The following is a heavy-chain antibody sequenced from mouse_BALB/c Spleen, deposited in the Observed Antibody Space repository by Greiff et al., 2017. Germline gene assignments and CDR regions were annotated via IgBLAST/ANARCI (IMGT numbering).Heavy chain of an antibody. CDR2: IYPGGGYT. CDR3: ARGGVRRDWYFDV. J-gene: IGHJ1*01. Sequence: VKLQQSGAELVRPGTSVKISCKASGYTFTNYWLGWVKQRPGHGLEWIGDIYPGGGYTNYNEKFKGKATLTADTSSSTAYMQLSSLTSEDSAVYFCARGGVRRDWYFDVWGAGTTVTVSS. D-gene: IGHD2-14*01. V-gene: IGHV1-63*02. CDR1: GYTFTNYW.